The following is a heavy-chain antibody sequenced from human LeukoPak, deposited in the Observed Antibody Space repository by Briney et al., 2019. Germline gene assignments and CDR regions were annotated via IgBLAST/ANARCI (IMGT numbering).Heavy chain of an antibody. J-gene: IGHJ3*02. CDR3: AKDLKDWIVVVIDAFDI. D-gene: IGHD3-22*01. V-gene: IGHV3-23*01. Sequence: GGSLRLSCAASGFTFSSYAMSWVRQPPGKGLEWVSVISGSGTSKYYADSVKGRFTISRDNSKNTLYLQMNSLRAEDTAVYYCAKDLKDWIVVVIDAFDIWGQGTMVTVSS. CDR2: ISGSGTSK. CDR1: GFTFSSYA.